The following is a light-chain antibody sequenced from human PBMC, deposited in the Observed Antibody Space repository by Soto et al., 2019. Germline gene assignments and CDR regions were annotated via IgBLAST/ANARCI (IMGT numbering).Light chain of an antibody. CDR3: QQYGASPYT. Sequence: EIVLTQSPGTLSLSPGERATLSCRASRNVNIRYLACYQQKPGQAPSLLIYATSSRATGIPDRFSGSGSGTDFTLTIRRLEPDDFAVYYCQQYGASPYTFGPGTKLEIK. CDR1: RNVNIRY. V-gene: IGKV3-20*01. J-gene: IGKJ2*01. CDR2: ATS.